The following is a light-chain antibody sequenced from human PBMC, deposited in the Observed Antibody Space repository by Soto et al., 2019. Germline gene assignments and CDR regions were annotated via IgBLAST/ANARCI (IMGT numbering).Light chain of an antibody. CDR2: EVS. CDR3: SSYTSSSTRV. J-gene: IGLJ2*01. Sequence: QSVLTQRASVSGSPGQSITISCTGTRSDVGGYNYVSWYQQHPGKAPKLMIYEVSNRPSGVSNRFSGSKSGNTASLTISGLQAEDEADYYCSSYTSSSTRVFGGGTKLTVL. CDR1: RSDVGGYNY. V-gene: IGLV2-14*01.